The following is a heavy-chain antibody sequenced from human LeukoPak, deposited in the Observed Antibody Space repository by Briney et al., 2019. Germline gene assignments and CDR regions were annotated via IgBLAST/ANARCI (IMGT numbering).Heavy chain of an antibody. Sequence: GGSLRLSCAASGFTVSSNYMNWVRQAPGKGLEWVSVIYSGGSTYYADSVKGRFTISRDNSKNTLYLQMNSLRAEDTAVYYCAKVPNYYDSSGYNWGQGTLVTVSS. CDR3: AKVPNYYDSSGYN. CDR1: GFTVSSNY. CDR2: IYSGGST. J-gene: IGHJ4*02. V-gene: IGHV3-66*01. D-gene: IGHD3-22*01.